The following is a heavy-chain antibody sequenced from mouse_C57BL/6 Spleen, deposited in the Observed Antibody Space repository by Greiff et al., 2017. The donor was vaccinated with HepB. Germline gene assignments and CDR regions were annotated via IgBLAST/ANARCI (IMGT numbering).Heavy chain of an antibody. J-gene: IGHJ4*01. V-gene: IGHV14-2*01. D-gene: IGHD1-1*01. Sequence: EVQLQQSGAELVKPGASVKLSCTASGFNIKDYYMHWVKQRTEQGLEWIGRIDPEDGETKYAPKFQGKATITADTSSNTAYLQLSSLTSEDTAVYYGFIYYYGSSQSLYARDYWGQGTSVTVSS. CDR2: IDPEDGET. CDR3: FIYYYGSSQSLYARDY. CDR1: GFNIKDYY.